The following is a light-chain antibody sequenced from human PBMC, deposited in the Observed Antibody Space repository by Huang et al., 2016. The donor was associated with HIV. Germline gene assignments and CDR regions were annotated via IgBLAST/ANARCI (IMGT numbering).Light chain of an antibody. CDR3: QQYYTRVGT. J-gene: IGKJ1*01. V-gene: IGKV1-NL1*01. Sequence: DIQMTQSPSSLSASVGDRVAITCRATQDINNSLAWYQHKPGEAPRLLVYAASKLEGGVPSRFSGSGSGTDYTLTISLQPEDFATYYCQQYYTRVGTFGQGTKVEIK. CDR2: AAS. CDR1: QDINNS.